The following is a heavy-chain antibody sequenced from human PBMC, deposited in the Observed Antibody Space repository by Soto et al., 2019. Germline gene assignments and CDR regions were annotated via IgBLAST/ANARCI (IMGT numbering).Heavy chain of an antibody. CDR2: ISYDGSNK. J-gene: IGHJ4*02. D-gene: IGHD1-1*01. Sequence: QVQLVESGGGVVQPGRSLRLSCAASGFTFSSYGMHWVRQAPGKGLEWVAVISYDGSNKYYADSVKGRFTISRDNSKNTLYLQMNSLRAEDTAVYYCAKDRGGVTEREFDYWGQGTLVTVSS. V-gene: IGHV3-30*18. CDR3: AKDRGGVTEREFDY. CDR1: GFTFSSYG.